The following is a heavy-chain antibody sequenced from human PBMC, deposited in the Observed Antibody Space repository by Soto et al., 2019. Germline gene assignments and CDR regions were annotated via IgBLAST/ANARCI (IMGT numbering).Heavy chain of an antibody. CDR3: ASPTLGAFDI. V-gene: IGHV4-39*01. Sequence: SETLSLTCTVSGGSISKSNYYWGWIRQPPGKGLEWIGSIYYSGSTSYNSSLKSRVTISVDTSKNQFSLRLSAVTAADTAVYYCASPTLGAFDIWGQGTMVTVSS. D-gene: IGHD3-16*01. CDR1: GGSISKSNYY. CDR2: IYYSGST. J-gene: IGHJ3*02.